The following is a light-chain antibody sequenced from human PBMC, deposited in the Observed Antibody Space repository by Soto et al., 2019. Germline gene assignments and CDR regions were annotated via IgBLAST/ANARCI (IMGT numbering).Light chain of an antibody. CDR2: GAS. V-gene: IGKV3-20*01. J-gene: IGKJ2*01. Sequence: ETVLTQSPGTQSLSPGETATLSCRASQSVISNYLAWYQQKPDQAPRLLIYGASGRAAGIPDRFSGSRSGTDFPLTISRLEPEDFAVYYCQQYGSSLFTFGQGTKLEIK. CDR3: QQYGSSLFT. CDR1: QSVISNY.